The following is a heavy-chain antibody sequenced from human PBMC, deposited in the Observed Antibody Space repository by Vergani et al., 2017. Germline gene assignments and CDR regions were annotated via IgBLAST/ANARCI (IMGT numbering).Heavy chain of an antibody. V-gene: IGHV3-48*03. CDR3: ARGGLVVVADAFDI. Sequence: EVQLVESGGGLVQPGGSLRLSCAASGFTFSSYEMNWVRQAPGKGLEWVSYISSSGSTIYYADSVKGRFTISRDNAKNSLYLQMNSLRAEDTAVYYCARGGLVVVADAFDIWGQGTMVTVSS. D-gene: IGHD2-21*01. CDR2: ISSSGSTI. CDR1: GFTFSSYE. J-gene: IGHJ3*02.